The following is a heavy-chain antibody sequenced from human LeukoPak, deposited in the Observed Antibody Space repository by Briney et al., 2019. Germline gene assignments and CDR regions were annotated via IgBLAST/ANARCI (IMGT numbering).Heavy chain of an antibody. CDR2: MNPNSGNT. J-gene: IGHJ4*02. CDR3: ARAGTEALSFDY. Sequence: GASVKVSCKASGYTFTSYDINWVRQATGQGLEWMGWMNPNSGNTGYAQKLQGRVTMTTDTSTSTAYMELRSLRSDDTAVYYCARAGTEALSFDYWGQGTLVTVSS. CDR1: GYTFTSYD. D-gene: IGHD1-14*01. V-gene: IGHV1-8*01.